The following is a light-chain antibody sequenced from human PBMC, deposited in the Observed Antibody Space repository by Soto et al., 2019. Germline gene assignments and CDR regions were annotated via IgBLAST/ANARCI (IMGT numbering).Light chain of an antibody. Sequence: EIVMTQSPATLSVSPGERATLSCRASQSVSSNLAWYQQKPGQAPRLLIYGASTSATGIPARFSGSGSGTEFTLTISSLQSEDFAVYYCQQYNNWPPYTFGQGTNLEIK. CDR2: GAS. V-gene: IGKV3D-15*01. J-gene: IGKJ2*01. CDR1: QSVSSN. CDR3: QQYNNWPPYT.